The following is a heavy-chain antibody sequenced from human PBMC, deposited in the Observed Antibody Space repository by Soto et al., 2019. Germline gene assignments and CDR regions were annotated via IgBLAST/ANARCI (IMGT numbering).Heavy chain of an antibody. V-gene: IGHV1-69*12. D-gene: IGHD3-22*01. CDR2: IIPIFGTA. Sequence: QVQLVQSGAEVKKPGSSVKVSCKASGGTFSSYAINWVRQATGQGLEWMGGIIPIFGTANYAQKFQGRVTITADESTSTAYMELSSLRSEDTAVYYCARDGDYYDSSGAYWYFDLWGRGTLVTVSS. CDR3: ARDGDYYDSSGAYWYFDL. CDR1: GGTFSSYA. J-gene: IGHJ2*01.